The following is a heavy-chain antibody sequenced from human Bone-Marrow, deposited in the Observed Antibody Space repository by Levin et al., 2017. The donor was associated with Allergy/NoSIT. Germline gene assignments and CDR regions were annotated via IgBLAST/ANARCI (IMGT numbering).Heavy chain of an antibody. D-gene: IGHD1-26*01. Sequence: GESLKISCAASGFTFNTSTMHWVRQAPGRGLEWVAVTSFDGTNRYYADSVKGRFIISRDNSKNTLYVQMNRLRTEDTAVYYCARESGTTWVFDHWGQGTLVTVSS. CDR3: ARESGTTWVFDH. CDR1: GFTFNTST. V-gene: IGHV3-30*03. J-gene: IGHJ4*02. CDR2: TSFDGTNR.